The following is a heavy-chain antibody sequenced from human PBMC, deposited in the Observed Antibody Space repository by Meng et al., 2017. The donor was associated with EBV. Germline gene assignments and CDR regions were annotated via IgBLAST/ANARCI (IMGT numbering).Heavy chain of an antibody. CDR3: ARDRTSNRFDY. CDR2: ISSNSIDI. D-gene: IGHD2-8*01. V-gene: IGHV3-21*01. Sequence: EEWGACGGGLLKPGASRSLACAASGFTLKSYSMNWVRLATGKGLEWVSSISSNSIDIYYADLVKGRFTISRDNAKNSLFLQMNSLRAEDTAVYYCARDRTSNRFDYWGQGTLVTVSS. J-gene: IGHJ4*02. CDR1: GFTLKSYS.